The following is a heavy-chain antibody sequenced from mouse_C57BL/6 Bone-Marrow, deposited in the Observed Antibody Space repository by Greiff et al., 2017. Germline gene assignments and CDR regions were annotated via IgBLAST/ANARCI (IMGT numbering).Heavy chain of an antibody. CDR2: INPNNGGT. Sequence: EVHLVESGPELVKPGASVKMSCKASGYTFTDYNMHWVKQSHGKSLEWIGYINPNNGGTSYNQKFKGKATLTVNKSSSTAYMELRSLTSEDSAVYYCARRGYGWYFDVWGTGTTVTVSS. D-gene: IGHD1-1*01. J-gene: IGHJ1*03. CDR1: GYTFTDYN. CDR3: ARRGYGWYFDV. V-gene: IGHV1-22*01.